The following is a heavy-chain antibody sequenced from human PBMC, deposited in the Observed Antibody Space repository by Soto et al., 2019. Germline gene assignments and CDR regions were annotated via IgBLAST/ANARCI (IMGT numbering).Heavy chain of an antibody. V-gene: IGHV1-69*13. D-gene: IGHD2-2*01. J-gene: IGHJ4*01. Sequence: SVKVSCKASGGTFISYAISWVRQAPGQGLEWMGGIIPIFGTANYAQKFQGRVTITADESTSTAYMELSSLRSEDTAVYYCATGMRSQPGDIVVVKATEGMDYWGQ. CDR1: GGTFISYA. CDR3: ATGMRSQPGDIVVVKATEGMDY. CDR2: IIPIFGTA.